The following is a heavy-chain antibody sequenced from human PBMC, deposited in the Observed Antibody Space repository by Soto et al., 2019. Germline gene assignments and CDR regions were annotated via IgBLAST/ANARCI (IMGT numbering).Heavy chain of an antibody. Sequence: GGSLRLSCAASGFTFSSYSMNWVRQAPGKGLEWVSYISSSSSTIYYADSVKGRFTISRDNAKNSLYLQMNSLRDEDTAVYYCARVSLTMVRGVIPSAGMDVWGQGTTVTVSS. V-gene: IGHV3-48*02. CDR2: ISSSSSTI. J-gene: IGHJ6*02. CDR1: GFTFSSYS. D-gene: IGHD3-10*01. CDR3: ARVSLTMVRGVIPSAGMDV.